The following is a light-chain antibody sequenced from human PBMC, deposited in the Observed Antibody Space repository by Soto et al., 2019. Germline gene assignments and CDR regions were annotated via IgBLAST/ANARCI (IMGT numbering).Light chain of an antibody. V-gene: IGKV1-39*01. CDR3: QQSYSTPWT. J-gene: IGKJ1*01. Sequence: DIQLTQSPSFLPASVGDRVTITCRASQNIASYLAWFQQKPGKAPKLLIYAASSLQSGVPSRFSGSGSGTDFTLTISSLQPEDFATYYCQQSYSTPWTFGQGTKVDIK. CDR2: AAS. CDR1: QNIASY.